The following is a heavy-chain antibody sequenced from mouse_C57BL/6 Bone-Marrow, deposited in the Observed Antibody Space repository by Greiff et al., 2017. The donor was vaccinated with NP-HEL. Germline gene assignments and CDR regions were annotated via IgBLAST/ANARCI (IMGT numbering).Heavy chain of an antibody. CDR3: ARGSRSSMDY. V-gene: IGHV1-69*01. CDR2: IDPSDSYT. J-gene: IGHJ4*01. D-gene: IGHD1-1*01. CDR1: GYTFTSYW. Sequence: QVQLQQPGAELVMPGASVKLSCKASGYTFTSYWMHWVKQRPGQGLEWIGEIDPSDSYTNYNQKFKGKSTLTVDKSSSTAYMQLSSLTSEDSAVYYCARGSRSSMDYWGQGTSVTVSS.